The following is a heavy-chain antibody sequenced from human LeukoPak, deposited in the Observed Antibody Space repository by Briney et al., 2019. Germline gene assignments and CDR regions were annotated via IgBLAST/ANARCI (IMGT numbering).Heavy chain of an antibody. D-gene: IGHD3-16*01. Sequence: PSETLSLTCAVYGGSFSGYYWSWIRQPPGKGLEWIGEITHSGSTNYNPSLKSRVTISVDTSKNQFSLKLSSVTAADTAVYYCARATSQSPRFYYYYMDVWGKGTTVTVSS. V-gene: IGHV4-34*01. CDR2: ITHSGST. CDR3: ARATSQSPRFYYYYMDV. CDR1: GGSFSGYY. J-gene: IGHJ6*03.